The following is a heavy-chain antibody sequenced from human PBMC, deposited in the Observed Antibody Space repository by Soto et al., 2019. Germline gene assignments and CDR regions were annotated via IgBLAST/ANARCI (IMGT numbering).Heavy chain of an antibody. D-gene: IGHD4-17*01. Sequence: GALRLSCAASGFTFSSYGMHWVRQAPGKGLEWVAVIWYDGSNKYYADSVKGRFTISRDNSKNTLYLQMNSLRAEDTAVYYCAANDYGAPGAFDIWGQGTMVTVSS. CDR2: IWYDGSNK. CDR1: GFTFSSYG. V-gene: IGHV3-33*01. J-gene: IGHJ3*02. CDR3: AANDYGAPGAFDI.